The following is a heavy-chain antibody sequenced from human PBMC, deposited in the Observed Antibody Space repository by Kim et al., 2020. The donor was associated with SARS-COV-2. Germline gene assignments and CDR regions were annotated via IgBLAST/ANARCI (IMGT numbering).Heavy chain of an antibody. J-gene: IGHJ4*02. D-gene: IGHD1-26*01. V-gene: IGHV3-21*01. Sequence: GGSLRLSCAASGFTFSSYNMNWVRQAPGKGLEWVSSISTSGDYIQYADSMKGRFIISRDNAKRSLFLQMNSLRVEDTAVYYCASEGWELLRTEKIYYFDYWGQGSLVTVSS. CDR3: ASEGWELLRTEKIYYFDY. CDR1: GFTFSSYN. CDR2: ISTSGDYI.